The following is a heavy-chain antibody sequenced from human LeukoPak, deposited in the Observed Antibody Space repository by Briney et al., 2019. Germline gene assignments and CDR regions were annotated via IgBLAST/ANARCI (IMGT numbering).Heavy chain of an antibody. CDR1: GFTFSSYA. CDR2: ISYDGSNK. D-gene: IGHD6-6*01. J-gene: IGHJ3*02. V-gene: IGHV3-30*04. Sequence: PGGSLRLSCAASGFTFSSYAMHWVRQAPGKGLEWVAVISYDGSNKYYADSVKGRFTISRDNSKNTLYLQMNSLRAEDTAVYHCARETSDYAFDIWGKGTMVTVSS. CDR3: ARETSDYAFDI.